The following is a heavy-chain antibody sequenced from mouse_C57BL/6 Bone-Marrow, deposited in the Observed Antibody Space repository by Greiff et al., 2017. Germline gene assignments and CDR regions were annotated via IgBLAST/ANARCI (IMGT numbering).Heavy chain of an antibody. V-gene: IGHV8-12*01. CDR1: GFSLSTSGMG. CDR2: IYWDDDK. CDR3: ARRIYYGPYYCSMDD. Sequence: QVTLKVSGPGILQSSQTLSLTCSFSGFSLSTSGMGVSWIRQPSGKGLEWLAHIYWDDDKRYNPSLKSRLTISKDTSSDQVFLKITSVDTAATATYYCARRIYYGPYYCSMDDWGQGTSVTVSS. D-gene: IGHD2-1*01. J-gene: IGHJ4*01.